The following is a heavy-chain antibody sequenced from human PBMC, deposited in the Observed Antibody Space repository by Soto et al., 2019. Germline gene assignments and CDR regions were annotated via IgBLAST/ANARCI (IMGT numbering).Heavy chain of an antibody. Sequence: PGGSLRISCAASGITVSSNYMSWVRQAPGKGPEWVSVIYTDGSTYYADSVKGRFTISRDNSKNTLYIQMNSLRAEDTAVYYCARRQKAHDYWGQGTLVTVSS. D-gene: IGHD6-6*01. V-gene: IGHV3-53*01. J-gene: IGHJ4*02. CDR1: GITVSSNY. CDR2: IYTDGST. CDR3: ARRQKAHDY.